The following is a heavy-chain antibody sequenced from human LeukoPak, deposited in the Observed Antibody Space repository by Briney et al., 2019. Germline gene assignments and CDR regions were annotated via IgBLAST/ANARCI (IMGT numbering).Heavy chain of an antibody. CDR2: ISISGTYI. J-gene: IGHJ4*02. CDR3: ARDLSATARAYDY. CDR1: GFILSDYN. Sequence: SGGSLRLSCAASGFILSDYNMNWVRQAPGKGLEWVSFISISGTYITYADSVKGRFTISRDSAKNSLYLQMNSLRAEDTAVCYCARDLSATARAYDYWGQGTLVTVSS. V-gene: IGHV3-21*01. D-gene: IGHD2-15*01.